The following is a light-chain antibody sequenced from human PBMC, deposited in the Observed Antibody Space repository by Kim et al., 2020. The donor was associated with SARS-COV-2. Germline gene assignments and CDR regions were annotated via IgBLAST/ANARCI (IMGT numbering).Light chain of an antibody. CDR2: DVH. J-gene: IGKJ4*01. V-gene: IGKV1-13*02. CDR1: EGISRP. CDR3: QQFNSYPLT. Sequence: ASGGDSVTLPCRATEGISRPIVLYQQKPANAPTLLIYDVHRWESGVPPRFCGSGSGTDFTLTISTLQREDFANYYCQQFNSYPLTFGGGTKVDIK.